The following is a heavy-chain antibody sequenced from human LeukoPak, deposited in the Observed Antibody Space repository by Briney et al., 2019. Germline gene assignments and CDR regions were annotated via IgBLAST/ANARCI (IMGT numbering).Heavy chain of an antibody. CDR2: IKQDGSEK. Sequence: GSLRLSCAASGFTFSSYWMSWVRQAPGKGLEWVANIKQDGSEKYYVDSVKGRFTISRDNAKNSLYLQMNSLRAEDTAVYYCARDSPPGGYCSGGSCPEAFDIWGQGTMVTVSS. CDR3: ARDSPPGGYCSGGSCPEAFDI. V-gene: IGHV3-7*03. D-gene: IGHD2-15*01. CDR1: GFTFSSYW. J-gene: IGHJ3*02.